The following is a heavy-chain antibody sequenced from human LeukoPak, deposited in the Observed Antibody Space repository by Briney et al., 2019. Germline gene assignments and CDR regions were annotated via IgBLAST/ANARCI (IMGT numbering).Heavy chain of an antibody. V-gene: IGHV3-30*04. CDR2: ISDDGSNK. Sequence: GGSLRLSCAASGFTFRTYAMNWVRQAPGKGLEWVAVISDDGSNKYYAESVKGQFTISRDSSKNTLYLQMNSLRAEDTAVYYCARAKPKNMVRGLIMRRESRYYFDYWGQGTLVTVSS. J-gene: IGHJ4*02. CDR1: GFTFRTYA. D-gene: IGHD3-10*01. CDR3: ARAKPKNMVRGLIMRRESRYYFDY.